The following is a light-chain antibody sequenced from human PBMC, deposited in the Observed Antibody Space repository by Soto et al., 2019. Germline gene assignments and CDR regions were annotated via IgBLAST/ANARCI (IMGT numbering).Light chain of an antibody. V-gene: IGLV2-8*01. Sequence: QSALTQPPSASGSPGQSVTIYCTGTSSDVGGYDRVSWFQQHPGKAPKLLIYGVTDRISGVPDRFSGSKSGNTASLTVSGLQAEYEADYYCASYGGRDDMIFGGGTKLTVL. CDR2: GVT. CDR1: SSDVGGYDR. CDR3: ASYGGRDDMI. J-gene: IGLJ2*01.